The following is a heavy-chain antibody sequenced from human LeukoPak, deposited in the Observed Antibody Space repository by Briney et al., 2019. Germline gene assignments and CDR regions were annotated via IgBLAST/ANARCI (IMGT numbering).Heavy chain of an antibody. D-gene: IGHD2-15*01. J-gene: IGHJ5*02. V-gene: IGHV1-69*04. CDR2: ILPILGIA. CDR1: GGTFSSYT. CDR3: ARDRRDVVVVVATKWFDP. Sequence: SVKVSCKASGGTFSSYTISWVRQAPGQGLEWMGRILPILGIANYAQKFQGRVTITADKSTSTAYMELSSLRSEDTAVYYCARDRRDVVVVVATKWFDPWGQGTLVTVSS.